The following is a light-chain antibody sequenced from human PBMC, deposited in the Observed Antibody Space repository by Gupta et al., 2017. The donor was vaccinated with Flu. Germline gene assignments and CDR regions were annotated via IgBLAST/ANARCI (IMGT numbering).Light chain of an antibody. Sequence: QSVLTQPPSVSAAAGQKVTISCSGSSSNIGDNYVSWYQQLPGTTPKLLIYDNNKEASGIADRFSGSKSGTSATLGITGLQTGDEADYYCGTGDSSLGAEVFGGGTKLTVL. CDR2: DNN. CDR1: SSNIGDNY. CDR3: GTGDSSLGAEV. V-gene: IGLV1-51*01. J-gene: IGLJ3*02.